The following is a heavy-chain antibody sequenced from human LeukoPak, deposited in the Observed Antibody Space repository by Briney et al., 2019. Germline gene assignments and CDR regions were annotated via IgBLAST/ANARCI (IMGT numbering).Heavy chain of an antibody. CDR3: AADLNSSGYRPNY. V-gene: IGHV1-24*01. J-gene: IGHJ4*02. D-gene: IGHD3-22*01. Sequence: ASVKVSCKVSGYTLTELSMHWVRQAPGKGLEWMGGFDPEDDETIYAQKFQGRVTMTEDTSTDTAYMELSSLRSEDTAVYYCAADLNSSGYRPNYWGQGTLVTVSS. CDR2: FDPEDDET. CDR1: GYTLTELS.